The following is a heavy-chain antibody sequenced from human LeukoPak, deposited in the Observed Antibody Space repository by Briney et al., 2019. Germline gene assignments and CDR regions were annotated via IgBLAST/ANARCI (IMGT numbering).Heavy chain of an antibody. CDR1: GDFITASY. Sequence: SETLSLTCTVSGDFITASYWSWIRQPPGKGLEWIGYVYYSGSTEYNPSLRSRATISLEMSKHQFSLNVTSVTAADTAVYYCATNTGTVFDYWGQGALVTVSS. J-gene: IGHJ4*02. CDR2: VYYSGST. V-gene: IGHV4-59*01. CDR3: ATNTGTVFDY. D-gene: IGHD7-27*01.